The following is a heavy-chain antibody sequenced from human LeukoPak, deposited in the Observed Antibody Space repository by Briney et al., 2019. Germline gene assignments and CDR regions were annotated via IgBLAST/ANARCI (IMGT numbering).Heavy chain of an antibody. D-gene: IGHD3-10*01. CDR2: ISGSGGST. V-gene: IGHV3-23*01. J-gene: IGHJ4*02. CDR1: GFTFSIYA. CDR3: SKMKGITMVRGTFDY. Sequence: PGGPLTLFCGASGFTFSIYAVRCVRQAPGGRLECVSSISGSGGSTYYAHSVTSRFTISRDNSKNTLYLQMHSLRAEDTAIYYCSKMKGITMVRGTFDYWGQGTLVTVSS.